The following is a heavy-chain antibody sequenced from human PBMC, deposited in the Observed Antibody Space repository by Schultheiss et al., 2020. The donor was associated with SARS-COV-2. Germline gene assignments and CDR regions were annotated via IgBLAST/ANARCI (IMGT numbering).Heavy chain of an antibody. Sequence: SVKVSCKASGGTFSSYAISWVRQAPGQGLEWMGRIIPIFGTANYAQKFQGRVTITADESTSTAYMELSSLRSEDTAVYYCARGGVTSAYYYYYMDVWGKGTTVTVSS. CDR2: IIPIFGTA. CDR1: GGTFSSYA. CDR3: ARGGVTSAYYYYYMDV. V-gene: IGHV1-69*13. J-gene: IGHJ6*03. D-gene: IGHD2-21*02.